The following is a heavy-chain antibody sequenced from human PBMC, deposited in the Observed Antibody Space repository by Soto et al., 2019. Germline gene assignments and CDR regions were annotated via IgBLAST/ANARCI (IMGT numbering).Heavy chain of an antibody. CDR2: IWYDGSNK. V-gene: IGHV3-33*01. Sequence: PGGSLRLSCAASGFTFSSYGMHWVRQAPGKGLEWVAVIWYDGSNKYYADSVKGRFTISRDNSKNTLYLQMNSLRAEDTAVYYCARGMDYYYYYGMDVWGQGTTVTVSS. CDR1: GFTFSSYG. J-gene: IGHJ6*02. CDR3: ARGMDYYYYYGMDV.